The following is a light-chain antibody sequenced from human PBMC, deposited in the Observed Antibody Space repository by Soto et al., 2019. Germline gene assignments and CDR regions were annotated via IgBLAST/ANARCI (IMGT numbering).Light chain of an antibody. Sequence: QSVLTQPPSASGTPGQRVTISCSGSFSNIGNNPVAWYQQLPGTTPKLLIYNNNRRPSGVPDRFSDSKSGTSASLAIIGLQSEDEADYYCATWDDSLNAWVFGGGTKVTVL. CDR1: FSNIGNNP. V-gene: IGLV1-44*01. CDR2: NNN. J-gene: IGLJ3*02. CDR3: ATWDDSLNAWV.